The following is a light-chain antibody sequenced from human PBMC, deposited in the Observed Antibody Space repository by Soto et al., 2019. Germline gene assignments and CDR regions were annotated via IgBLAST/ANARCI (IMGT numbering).Light chain of an antibody. V-gene: IGKV1-5*03. J-gene: IGKJ1*01. CDR3: QQYNGYGR. Sequence: DIQMTQSPSTLSASVGDRVTITCRASKSISSWLAWYQQKPGKAPKLLIHKASSLQSGVPSRFSGSGSGTEFTLTISSLDPDDFATYYCQQYNGYGRFCQGTKVEMK. CDR2: KAS. CDR1: KSISSW.